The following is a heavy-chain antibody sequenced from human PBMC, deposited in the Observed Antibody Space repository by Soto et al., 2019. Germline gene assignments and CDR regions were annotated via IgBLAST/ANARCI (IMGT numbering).Heavy chain of an antibody. Sequence: GGSLRLSCAASGFTFSSYSMNWVRQAPGKGLEWVSSISSSSSYIYYADSVKGRFTISRDNAKNSLYLQMNSLRAEDTAVYYCARDQGSSDAFDIWGQGTMVTVSS. D-gene: IGHD6-6*01. CDR3: ARDQGSSDAFDI. J-gene: IGHJ3*02. V-gene: IGHV3-21*01. CDR2: ISSSSSYI. CDR1: GFTFSSYS.